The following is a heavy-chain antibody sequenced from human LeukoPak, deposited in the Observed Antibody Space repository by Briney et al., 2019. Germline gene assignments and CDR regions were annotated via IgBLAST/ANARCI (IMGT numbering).Heavy chain of an antibody. D-gene: IGHD3-3*01. CDR1: GFTFSSYA. Sequence: GGSLRLSCAASGFTFSSYAMSWVRQAPGKGLEWVSAISGSGGSTYYADSVKGRFTISRDNSKNTLYLQMNSLRAEDTAVYYCAKSLYYDFWRGYYFDYWGQGTLVTVSS. CDR2: ISGSGGST. CDR3: AKSLYYDFWRGYYFDY. V-gene: IGHV3-23*01. J-gene: IGHJ4*02.